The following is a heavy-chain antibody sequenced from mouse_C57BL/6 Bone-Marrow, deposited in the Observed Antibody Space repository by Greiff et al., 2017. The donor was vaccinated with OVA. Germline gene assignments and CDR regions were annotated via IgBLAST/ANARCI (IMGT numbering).Heavy chain of an antibody. V-gene: IGHV1-53*01. Sequence: QVQLQQSGTELVKPGASVKLSCKASGYTFTSYWMHWVKQRPGQGLEWIGNINPSNGGTNYNEKFKSKATLTVDKSSSTAYMQLSSLTSEDSAVYYCARSGISCAWFAYWGQGTLVTVSA. CDR1: GYTFTSYW. CDR2: INPSNGGT. CDR3: ARSGISCAWFAY. D-gene: IGHD3-1*01. J-gene: IGHJ3*01.